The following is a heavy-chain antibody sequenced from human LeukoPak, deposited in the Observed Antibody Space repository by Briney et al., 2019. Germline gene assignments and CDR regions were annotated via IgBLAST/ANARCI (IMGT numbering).Heavy chain of an antibody. CDR1: GGSLSSDY. V-gene: IGHV4-59*08. J-gene: IGHJ4*02. Sequence: SGTLSLTCTVSGGSLSSDYWSWLRQPPGKGLEWIGYIYHSGHTMSNPSLKSRVTISIDTSNNQFSLKLSSVTAADTAVYYCARHPFQYPFDYWGQGTLVSVSS. D-gene: IGHD2/OR15-2a*01. CDR3: ARHPFQYPFDY. CDR2: IYHSGHT.